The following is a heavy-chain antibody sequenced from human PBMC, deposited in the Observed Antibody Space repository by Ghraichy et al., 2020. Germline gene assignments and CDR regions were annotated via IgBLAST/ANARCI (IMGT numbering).Heavy chain of an antibody. CDR2: MNPNSGNT. Sequence: ASVKVSCKASGYIFASYDINWVRQATGQGLEWMGWMNPNSGNTGYAQKFQGRVTMTRNTSINTAYMELNSLRSEDTAVYYCAKKYSSGPVNWFDPWGQGTLVTVSS. D-gene: IGHD3-22*01. V-gene: IGHV1-8*01. J-gene: IGHJ5*02. CDR1: GYIFASYD. CDR3: AKKYSSGPVNWFDP.